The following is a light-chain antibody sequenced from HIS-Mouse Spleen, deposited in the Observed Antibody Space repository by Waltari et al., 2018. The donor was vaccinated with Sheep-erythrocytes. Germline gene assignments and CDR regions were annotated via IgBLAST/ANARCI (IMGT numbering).Light chain of an antibody. CDR1: SSDVGGYNY. Sequence: QSALTQPRSVSGSPGQSVTISCTGTSSDVGGYNYVSWYQQHPGKAPKLMIYDVSKRPSGVPDRCSGSKSGDTASLTISGLQAMDEADYYCQAWDSSTAVFGGGTKLTVL. V-gene: IGLV2-11*01. CDR3: QAWDSSTAV. CDR2: DVS. J-gene: IGLJ2*01.